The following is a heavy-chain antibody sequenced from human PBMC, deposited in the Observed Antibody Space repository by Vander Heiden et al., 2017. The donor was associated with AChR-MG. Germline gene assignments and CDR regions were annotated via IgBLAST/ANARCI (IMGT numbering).Heavy chain of an antibody. CDR2: LRGNGGGI. J-gene: IGHJ5*02. V-gene: IGHV3-23*01. Sequence: EVPVLESGGGLVQPGGSLRLSCEASGFAFSTYTMGWFRQAPGKGLQWVSRLRGNGGGIGYADSVKGRFTISRDNSKNSLYLQMNILGAEDTAVYYGAKGAAMSMTGPDSWGRGTLVTVSS. CDR1: GFAFSTYT. D-gene: IGHD3-9*01. CDR3: AKGAAMSMTGPDS.